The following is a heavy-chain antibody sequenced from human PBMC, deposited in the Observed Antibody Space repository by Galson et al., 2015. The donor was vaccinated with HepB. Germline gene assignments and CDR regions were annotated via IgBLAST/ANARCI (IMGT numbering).Heavy chain of an antibody. D-gene: IGHD6-13*01. J-gene: IGHJ4*02. Sequence: SVKVSCKASGYTFTSYDINWVRRATGQGLEWMGWMNPNSGNTGYAQKFQGRVTMTRNTPISTAYMELSSLRSEDTAVYYCTRGAGPLGSDSSSWYRGWGQGTLVTVSS. CDR2: MNPNSGNT. CDR1: GYTFTSYD. V-gene: IGHV1-8*01. CDR3: TRGAGPLGSDSSSWYRG.